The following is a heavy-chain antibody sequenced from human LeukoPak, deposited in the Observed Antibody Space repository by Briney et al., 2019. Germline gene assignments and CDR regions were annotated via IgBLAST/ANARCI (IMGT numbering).Heavy chain of an antibody. CDR3: ARGRGYSYAFDP. J-gene: IGHJ5*02. CDR1: GYSISSGYY. V-gene: IGHV4-38-2*02. D-gene: IGHD5-18*01. Sequence: SETLSLTCTVSGYSISSGYYWGWIRQPPGKGLEWIGSIYHSGSTYYNPSLKSRVTISVDTSKNQFSLNLSSVTAADTAVYYCARGRGYSYAFDPWGQGTLVTVSS. CDR2: IYHSGST.